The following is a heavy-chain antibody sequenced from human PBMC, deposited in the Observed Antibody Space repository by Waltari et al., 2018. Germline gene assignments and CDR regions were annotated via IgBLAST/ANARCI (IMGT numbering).Heavy chain of an antibody. Sequence: QLQMVQSGAEVKKPGASVKVSCKGAGFIFSTYGITWVQQAPGQGLEWMGWISAYNGNTNYEQKFQGRVTMTTDTSTSTAYMELRSLRSDDTAVYYCARDDVDSSSFGGFWGQGTLVTVSS. V-gene: IGHV1-18*01. J-gene: IGHJ4*02. CDR1: GFIFSTYG. CDR3: ARDDVDSSSFGGF. CDR2: ISAYNGNT. D-gene: IGHD6-13*01.